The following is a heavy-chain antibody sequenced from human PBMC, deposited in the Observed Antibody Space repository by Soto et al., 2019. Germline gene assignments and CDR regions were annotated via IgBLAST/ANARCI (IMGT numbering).Heavy chain of an antibody. CDR1: GFSFSNCG. CDR2: ISSDGSDK. Sequence: QVQLAESGGGVVQPGRSLRLSCAASGFSFSNCGMHWVRQAPGKGLEWVAAISSDGSDKYYSESVKGRFTISRDNSKNTLFLQMNSLRVEDTAVYYCVKGSEVARQELDYWGQGTLVTVSS. J-gene: IGHJ4*02. D-gene: IGHD2-15*01. V-gene: IGHV3-30*18. CDR3: VKGSEVARQELDY.